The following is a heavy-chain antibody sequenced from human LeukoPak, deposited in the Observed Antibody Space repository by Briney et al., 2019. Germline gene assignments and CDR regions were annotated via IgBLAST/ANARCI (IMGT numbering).Heavy chain of an antibody. CDR1: GFTFSSYG. Sequence: GGSLRLSCAASGFTFSSYGMHWVRQAPGKGLEWVAVISYDGSNKHYADSVKGRFTISRDNSKNTLYLQMNSLRAEDTAVYYCAKDHPGAMVRGVPDYWGQGTLVTVSS. CDR2: ISYDGSNK. J-gene: IGHJ4*02. V-gene: IGHV3-30*18. D-gene: IGHD3-10*01. CDR3: AKDHPGAMVRGVPDY.